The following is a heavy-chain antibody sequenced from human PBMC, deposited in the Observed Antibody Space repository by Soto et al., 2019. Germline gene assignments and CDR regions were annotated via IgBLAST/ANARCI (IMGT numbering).Heavy chain of an antibody. V-gene: IGHV3-23*01. Sequence: GGSLRLSCAASGFPFINYAMTWVRQAPGEGLEWVSAVSGSGGSTYYADSVKGRFTISRDNSKNTLYLQMNSLRAEDTAVYYCAKGIAVAGYYYYYGMDVWGQGTTVTVSS. J-gene: IGHJ6*02. D-gene: IGHD6-19*01. CDR2: VSGSGGST. CDR3: AKGIAVAGYYYYYGMDV. CDR1: GFPFINYA.